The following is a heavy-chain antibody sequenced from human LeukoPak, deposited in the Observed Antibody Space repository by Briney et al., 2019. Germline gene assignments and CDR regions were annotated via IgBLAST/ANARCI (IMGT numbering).Heavy chain of an antibody. CDR2: IIASSGST. D-gene: IGHD1-26*01. J-gene: IGHJ4*02. V-gene: IGHV3-23*01. Sequence: GGSLRLSCAASGFSLSNSAMSWVRQAPGKGLEWVSLIIASSGSTFYADSVKGRFTISRDNSKNTLYLQMNSLRAEDTAVYYCAKDMRYSGSYGDFDYWGQGTLVTVSS. CDR1: GFSLSNSA. CDR3: AKDMRYSGSYGDFDY.